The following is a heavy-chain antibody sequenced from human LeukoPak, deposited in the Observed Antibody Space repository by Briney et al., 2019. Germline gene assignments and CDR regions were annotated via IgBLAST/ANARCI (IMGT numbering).Heavy chain of an antibody. J-gene: IGHJ4*02. CDR1: GGSISSGGYY. CDR3: ARVSGGWYAADY. D-gene: IGHD6-19*01. Sequence: SETLSLTCTVSGGSISSGGYYWSWIRQHPGKGLEWIGYIYYSGSTYYNPSLKSRVTISVDTSKNQFSLKLSSVTAADTAVYYCARVSGGWYAADYWGQGTLVTVSS. CDR2: IYYSGST. V-gene: IGHV4-31*03.